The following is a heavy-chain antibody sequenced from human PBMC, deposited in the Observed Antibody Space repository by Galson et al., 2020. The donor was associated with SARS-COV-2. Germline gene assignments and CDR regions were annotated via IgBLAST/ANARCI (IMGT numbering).Heavy chain of an antibody. V-gene: IGHV4-34*01. Sequence: SETLSLTCAVYGGSFSGYYWSWIRQPPGKGLEWIGEINHSGSTNYNPSLKSRVTISVDTSKNRFSLKLSSVTAADTAVYYCATFMITFGGVMDYWGQGTLVTVSS. CDR1: GGSFSGYY. J-gene: IGHJ4*02. D-gene: IGHD3-16*01. CDR2: INHSGST. CDR3: ATFMITFGGVMDY.